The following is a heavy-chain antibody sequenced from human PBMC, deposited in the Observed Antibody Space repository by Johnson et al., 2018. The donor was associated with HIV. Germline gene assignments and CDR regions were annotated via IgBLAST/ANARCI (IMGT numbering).Heavy chain of an antibody. D-gene: IGHD6-13*01. V-gene: IGHV3-33*06. CDR3: AKDQWCSSWTNDAFDI. CDR1: GFTFSTYG. Sequence: QMLLVESGGGVVQPGRSLRLSCAASGFTFSTYGLHWVRQAPGKGLEWVAVMWYDGSNKYYADSVKGRFTISRYNSKNTLYLQMNSMRAEDPSVYYCAKDQWCSSWTNDAFDIWGQGKMVTVSS. CDR2: MWYDGSNK. J-gene: IGHJ3*02.